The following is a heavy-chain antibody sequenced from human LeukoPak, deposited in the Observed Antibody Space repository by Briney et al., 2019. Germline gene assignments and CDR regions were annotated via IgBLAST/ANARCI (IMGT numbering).Heavy chain of an antibody. V-gene: IGHV4-59*08. CDR1: GGSISPHY. D-gene: IGHD2-2*01. CDR2: VHYSGST. Sequence: PSETLSLTCPVSGGSISPHYWSWIRQPPGKGLEWIGYVHYSGSTKYNPSLQSRVTISLDTSHNQFSLRLNSVTAADTAVSCCARQAQCTTTTSCFSFDFWGQGTLFTVSS. J-gene: IGHJ4*02. CDR3: ARQAQCTTTTSCFSFDF.